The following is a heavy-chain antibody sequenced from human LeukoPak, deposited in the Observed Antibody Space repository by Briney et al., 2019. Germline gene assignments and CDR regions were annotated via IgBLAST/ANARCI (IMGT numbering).Heavy chain of an antibody. V-gene: IGHV4-34*01. CDR1: GESFSGYY. D-gene: IGHD3-22*01. CDR2: INHSGST. Sequence: PSETLSLTCAVYGESFSGYYWSWIRQPPGKGLEWIGEINHSGSTNYNPSLKSRVTISVDTSKNQLSLKLSSVTAADTAVYYCARGGTNYYHDSVTPRRYYYYMDVWGKGTTATVSS. J-gene: IGHJ6*03. CDR3: ARGGTNYYHDSVTPRRYYYYMDV.